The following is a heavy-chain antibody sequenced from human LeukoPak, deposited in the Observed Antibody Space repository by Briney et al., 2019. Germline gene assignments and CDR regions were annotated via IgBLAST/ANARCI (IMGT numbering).Heavy chain of an antibody. V-gene: IGHV3-21*01. Sequence: PGGSLRLSCAASGFIFNSYSMNWVRQAPGKGLEWVSAISSSSSYKFNADSVKGRFTISRDNARNLLYLQMISLRAEDTAVYYCVRDNRDAFDIWGQGTMVTVSS. J-gene: IGHJ3*02. CDR1: GFIFNSYS. CDR2: ISSSSSYK. CDR3: VRDNRDAFDI.